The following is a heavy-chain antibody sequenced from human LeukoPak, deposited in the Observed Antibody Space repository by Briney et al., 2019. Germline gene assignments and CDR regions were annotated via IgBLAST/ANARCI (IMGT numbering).Heavy chain of an antibody. CDR1: GFTFGDYA. Sequence: GGSLRLSCTTSGFTFGDYAMSWVRQAPGKGLEWVGFIRSKAYGGTTEYAASVKGRFTISRDDSRRIIYLQMNSLKTEDTAVYYCTREGRGSDAFDYWGQGTLVTVSS. CDR3: TREGRGSDAFDY. J-gene: IGHJ4*02. D-gene: IGHD3-16*01. V-gene: IGHV3-49*04. CDR2: IRSKAYGGTT.